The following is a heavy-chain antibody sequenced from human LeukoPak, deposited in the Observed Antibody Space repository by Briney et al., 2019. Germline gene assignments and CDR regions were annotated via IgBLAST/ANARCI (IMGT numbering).Heavy chain of an antibody. D-gene: IGHD2-2*02. CDR2: SSSNGGST. CDR3: ARGIIQDCSSTSCYTGYFQH. CDR1: GFNLSSYA. Sequence: PGGSLRLSCAASGFNLSSYAMHWVRQAPGKGLEYVSASSSNGGSTYYANSVKGRFTISRDNSKNTLYLQMGSLRAEDMAVYYCARGIIQDCSSTSCYTGYFQHWGQGTLVTVSS. V-gene: IGHV3-64*01. J-gene: IGHJ1*01.